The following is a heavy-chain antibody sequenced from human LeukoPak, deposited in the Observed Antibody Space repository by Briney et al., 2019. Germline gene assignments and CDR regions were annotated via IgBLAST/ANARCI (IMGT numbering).Heavy chain of an antibody. CDR1: GYTFTGYY. CDR2: INPNSGGT. J-gene: IGHJ4*02. Sequence: GASVKVSCKASGYTFTGYYMHWVRQAPGQGLEWMGWINPNSGGTNYAQKLQGRVTMTRDMSTSTLNMELTSLTSEDTAMYYCARDGGQFWGQGTLVTVSS. V-gene: IGHV1-2*02. CDR3: ARDGGQF. D-gene: IGHD4-23*01.